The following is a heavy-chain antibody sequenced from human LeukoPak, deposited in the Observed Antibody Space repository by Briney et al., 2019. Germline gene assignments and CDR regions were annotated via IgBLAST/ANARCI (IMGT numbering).Heavy chain of an antibody. CDR2: ISAYNGNT. V-gene: IGHV1-18*01. CDR3: ARAGYSSSSDFDY. D-gene: IGHD6-6*01. Sequence: ASVKVSCKASGYTFTSYGISWVRQAPGQGLEWMGWISAYNGNTNYAQKLQGRVTMTTDTSTSTAYVELRSLRSDDTAVYYCARAGYSSSSDFDYWGQGTLVTVSS. J-gene: IGHJ4*02. CDR1: GYTFTSYG.